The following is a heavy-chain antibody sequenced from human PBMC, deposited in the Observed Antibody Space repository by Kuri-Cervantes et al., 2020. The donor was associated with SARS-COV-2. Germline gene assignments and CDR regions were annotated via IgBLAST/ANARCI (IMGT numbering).Heavy chain of an antibody. Sequence: GSLRLSCTVSGGSISSYYWSWIRQPPGKGLEWIGRVYTSGITNYNPSLKSRVTVSVDTSNNQFSLKLNSVTAADTAVYYCAREGYCSSVSCFLFDYWGQGMLVTVSS. J-gene: IGHJ4*02. CDR2: VYTSGIT. CDR1: GGSISSYY. V-gene: IGHV4-4*07. CDR3: AREGYCSSVSCFLFDY. D-gene: IGHD2-2*01.